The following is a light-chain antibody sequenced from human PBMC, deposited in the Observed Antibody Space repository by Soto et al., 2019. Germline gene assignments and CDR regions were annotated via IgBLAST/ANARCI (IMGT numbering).Light chain of an antibody. Sequence: QSALTQPRSVSGSPGQSVTISCTGTSSDVGAYNYVSWYQQLPGKAPKLMIYDVSQRPSGVPDRFSGSKSGNTASLTISGLQAEDEADYYCCSYVGSYSLVFCGGTKLTVL. CDR2: DVS. V-gene: IGLV2-11*01. CDR1: SSDVGAYNY. CDR3: CSYVGSYSLV. J-gene: IGLJ3*02.